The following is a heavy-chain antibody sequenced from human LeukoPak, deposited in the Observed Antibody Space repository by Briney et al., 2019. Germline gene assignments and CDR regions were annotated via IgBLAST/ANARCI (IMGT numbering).Heavy chain of an antibody. CDR3: ARDNSGEYYDFEGDFYC. D-gene: IGHD3-3*01. V-gene: IGHV3-21*01. CDR1: GFTFSSYS. Sequence: PGGSLRLSCAASGFTFSSYSMNWVRQAPGKGLEWVSSISSSSSYIYYADSVKGRFTISRDNAKNSLYLQMNSLRAEDTAVYYCARDNSGEYYDFEGDFYCWGQGTLVTVSS. CDR2: ISSSSSYI. J-gene: IGHJ4*02.